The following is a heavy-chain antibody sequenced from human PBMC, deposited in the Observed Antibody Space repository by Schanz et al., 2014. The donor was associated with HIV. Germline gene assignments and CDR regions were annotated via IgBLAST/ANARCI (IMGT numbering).Heavy chain of an antibody. CDR2: INHSGST. J-gene: IGHJ4*02. CDR1: GGSFSGYF. CDR3: AREKGGTTAWYGTYYFDY. V-gene: IGHV4-34*01. Sequence: VQLKQWGAGLLKPSETLSLTCAVYGGSFSGYFWNWIRQSPGKGLEWIGEINHSGSTNYNPSLKSRFPMSVDTPKNQFSLKRSSVTAADTAVYYCAREKGGTTAWYGTYYFDYWGQGTQVTVSS. D-gene: IGHD1-1*01.